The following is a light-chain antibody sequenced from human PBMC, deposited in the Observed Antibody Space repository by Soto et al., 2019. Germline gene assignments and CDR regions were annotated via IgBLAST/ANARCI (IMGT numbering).Light chain of an antibody. CDR2: DVS. CDR3: SSYTSSSTRV. CDR1: SSDVGGYNY. J-gene: IGLJ3*02. V-gene: IGLV2-14*01. Sequence: QSVMTQTASVSGSPGQSITISCTGTSSDVGGYNYVSWYQQHPGKAPKLMIYDVSNRPSGVSNRFSGSKSGNTASLTISGLQAEDEADYYGSSYTSSSTRVFGGGTKLTVL.